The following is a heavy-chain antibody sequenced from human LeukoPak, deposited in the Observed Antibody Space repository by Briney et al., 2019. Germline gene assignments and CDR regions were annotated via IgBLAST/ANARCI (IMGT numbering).Heavy chain of an antibody. CDR1: GFTFSSYA. CDR2: ISGSGGST. V-gene: IGHV3-23*01. D-gene: IGHD1-26*01. Sequence: GGSLRLSCAASGFTFSSYAMSWVRQAPGKGLEWVSAISGSGGSTYYADSVKGRFTISRDNSKNTLYLQMNSLRAEDTAVYYCARDSGSYPYYFDYWGQGTLVTVSS. CDR3: ARDSGSYPYYFDY. J-gene: IGHJ4*02.